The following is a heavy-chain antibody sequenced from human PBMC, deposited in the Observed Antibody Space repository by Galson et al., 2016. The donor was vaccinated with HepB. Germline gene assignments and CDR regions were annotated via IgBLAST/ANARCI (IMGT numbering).Heavy chain of an antibody. V-gene: IGHV3-74*01. J-gene: IGHJ5*02. D-gene: IGHD6-13*01. CDR2: IDSDGSST. CDR1: GFTFSSYW. Sequence: SLRLSCAASGFTFSSYWMYWVRQAPEKGLVWVSRIDSDGSSTSYADSVKGRFTISRDNAKNTLYLQMNSLRAEDTAVYYCASSVAAAGNWFDPWGQGTLVTVSS. CDR3: ASSVAAAGNWFDP.